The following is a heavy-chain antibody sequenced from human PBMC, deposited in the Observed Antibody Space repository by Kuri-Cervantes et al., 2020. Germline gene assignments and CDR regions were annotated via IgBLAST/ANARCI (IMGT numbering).Heavy chain of an antibody. Sequence: GGSLRLTCAASGFTFSSYGMSWVRQAPGKGLEWVSGINWNGGSTGYADSVKGRFTISRDNAKNSLYLQMNSLRAEDTALYHCARSHLRGGMDVWGQGTTVTVSS. CDR2: INWNGGST. CDR3: ARSHLRGGMDV. CDR1: GFTFSSYG. V-gene: IGHV3-20*01. J-gene: IGHJ6*02.